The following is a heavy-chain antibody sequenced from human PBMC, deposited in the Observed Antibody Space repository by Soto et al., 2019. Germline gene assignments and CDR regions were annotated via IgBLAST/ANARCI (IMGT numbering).Heavy chain of an antibody. CDR3: ARDPHIVVVPAATELFDY. J-gene: IGHJ4*02. Sequence: GASVKVSCKASGYTFTSYGISWVRQAPGQGLEWMRWISAYNGNTNYAQKLQGRVTMTTDPSTSTAYMELRSLRSDDTAVYYCARDPHIVVVPAATELFDYWGQGTLVTVSS. CDR2: ISAYNGNT. CDR1: GYTFTSYG. V-gene: IGHV1-18*01. D-gene: IGHD2-2*01.